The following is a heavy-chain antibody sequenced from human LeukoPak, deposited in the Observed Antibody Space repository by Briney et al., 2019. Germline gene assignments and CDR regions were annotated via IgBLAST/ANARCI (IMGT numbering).Heavy chain of an antibody. CDR2: IIPILGIA. D-gene: IGHD3-22*01. V-gene: IGHV1-69*04. J-gene: IGHJ4*02. CDR1: GGTFSSYA. CDR3: ARDSTYYYDSSGYSLFDY. Sequence: ASVTVSCKASGGTFSSYAISWVRQAPGQGLEWMGRIIPILGIANYAQKFQGRVTITADKSTSTAYMELSSLRSEDTAVYYCARDSTYYYDSSGYSLFDYWGQGTLVTVSS.